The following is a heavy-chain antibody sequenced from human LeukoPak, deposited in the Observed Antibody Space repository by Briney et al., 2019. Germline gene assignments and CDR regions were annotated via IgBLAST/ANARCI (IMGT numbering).Heavy chain of an antibody. CDR2: ISRSSSYI. V-gene: IGHV3-21*04. D-gene: IGHD3-22*01. Sequence: GGSLRLSCAASGFTFSSYSMNWVRQAPGKGLEWVSSISRSSSYIYYADSVKGRFTISRDNAKNSLYLQMNSLRAEDTALYYCVRDISGYYFDYWGQGTLVTVSS. CDR3: VRDISGYYFDY. CDR1: GFTFSSYS. J-gene: IGHJ4*02.